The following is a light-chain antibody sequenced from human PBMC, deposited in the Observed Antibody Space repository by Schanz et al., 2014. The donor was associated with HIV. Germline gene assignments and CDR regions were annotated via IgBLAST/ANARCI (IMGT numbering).Light chain of an antibody. Sequence: DIQLTQSPSFLSASVGDSVTITCRASQGFGTYLAWYQQKPGKAPKLLIFAASSLQSGVPSRFIGSGSGTEFTLTISSLQPEDFATYYCLQHNAYPLTFGQGTRLDI. J-gene: IGKJ5*01. CDR2: AAS. CDR3: LQHNAYPLT. V-gene: IGKV1-9*01. CDR1: QGFGTY.